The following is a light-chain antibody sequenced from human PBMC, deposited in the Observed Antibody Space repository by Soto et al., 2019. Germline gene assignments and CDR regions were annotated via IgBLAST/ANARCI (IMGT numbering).Light chain of an antibody. Sequence: DIQMTQSPSSLSASVGDRVTITCRAYQSISNWLAWYQQKPGKAPKLLIYKASSLQSGVPSRFSGSESGTEFTLYISSLQPDDVATYYCQQYHSAPITFGQATR. CDR2: KAS. CDR1: QSISNW. J-gene: IGKJ5*01. V-gene: IGKV1-5*03. CDR3: QQYHSAPIT.